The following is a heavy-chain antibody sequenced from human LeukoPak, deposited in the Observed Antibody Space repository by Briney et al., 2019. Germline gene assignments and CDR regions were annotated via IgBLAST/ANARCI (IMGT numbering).Heavy chain of an antibody. V-gene: IGHV1-8*01. CDR2: LNPNSGNT. Sequence: ASVKVSCRASGYTFTSYDIIWVRQATGQGLEWMGWLNPNSGNTGYAQKFQGRVTMTRNTSISTAYMELSSLRSEDTAVYYCARGLVTIFGVVPHGMDVWGQGTTVTVSS. CDR1: GYTFTSYD. CDR3: ARGLVTIFGVVPHGMDV. J-gene: IGHJ6*02. D-gene: IGHD3-3*01.